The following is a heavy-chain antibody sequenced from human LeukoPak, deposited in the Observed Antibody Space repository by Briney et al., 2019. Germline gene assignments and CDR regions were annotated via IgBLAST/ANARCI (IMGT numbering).Heavy chain of an antibody. CDR3: AKDLVWFGELFI. J-gene: IGHJ3*02. V-gene: IGHV3-23*01. CDR2: ISGSGGST. CDR1: GFTFSSYA. D-gene: IGHD3-10*01. Sequence: VGSLRLSCAASGFTFSSYAMSLVRQAPGKGLEWGSAISGSGGSTYYADSVKGRFTISRDNSKNTLYLQMNSLRAEDTAVYYCAKDLVWFGELFIWGQGTMVTVSS.